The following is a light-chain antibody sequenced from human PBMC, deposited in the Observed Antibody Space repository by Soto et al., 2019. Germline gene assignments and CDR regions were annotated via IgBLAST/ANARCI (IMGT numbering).Light chain of an antibody. CDR1: QSVSSNS. Sequence: IGLTQSPGTLSLSTGERATLYCRASQSVSSNSFAWYQQKPGQAPRLLIYGASSRATGIPDRFSGSGSGADFTLTISRLEPEDFAVYYCPQYGSSPRTFGQGTNVDIK. J-gene: IGKJ1*01. V-gene: IGKV3-20*01. CDR2: GAS. CDR3: PQYGSSPRT.